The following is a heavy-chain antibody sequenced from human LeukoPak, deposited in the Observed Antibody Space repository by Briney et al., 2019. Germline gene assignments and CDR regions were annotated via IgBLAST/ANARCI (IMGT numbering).Heavy chain of an antibody. Sequence: PGGSLRLSCAASGFTFSSNYMSWVRQAPGKGLEWVSVIYSGGSTDYADSVKGRFSISRDNSKNTLYLQMNSLRAEDTAVYYCARGGSESSSWYFDYWGQGTLVTVSS. CDR2: IYSGGST. J-gene: IGHJ4*02. CDR3: ARGGSESSSWYFDY. D-gene: IGHD6-13*01. CDR1: GFTFSSNY. V-gene: IGHV3-53*01.